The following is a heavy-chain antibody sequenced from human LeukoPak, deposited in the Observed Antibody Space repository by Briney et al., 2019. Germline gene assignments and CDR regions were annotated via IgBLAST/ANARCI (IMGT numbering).Heavy chain of an antibody. CDR3: ARSDGDYHPYYFDY. D-gene: IGHD4-17*01. Sequence: SETLSLTCTVSGDSISSGDYYWSWIRQPAGKGLEWIGRISSSGSTNYNPSLKSRVTISVDTSKNQFSLKLSSVTAADTAVYYCARSDGDYHPYYFDYRGQGTLVTVSS. J-gene: IGHJ4*02. CDR2: ISSSGST. V-gene: IGHV4-61*02. CDR1: GDSISSGDYY.